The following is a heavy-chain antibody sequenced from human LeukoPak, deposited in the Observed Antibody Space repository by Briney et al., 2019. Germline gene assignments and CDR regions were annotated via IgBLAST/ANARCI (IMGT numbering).Heavy chain of an antibody. J-gene: IGHJ4*02. CDR2: IYPGDSDT. V-gene: IGHV5-51*01. CDR1: GYSFTNYW. D-gene: IGHD3-22*01. Sequence: GESLKISCKASGYSFTNYWIGWVRQMPGKGLEWMGIIYPGDSDTRYSPSFQGQVTISADKSISTAYLQWNSLKASDTAMYYCARRPYDSSNYYYKGEFDYWGQGTLVTVSS. CDR3: ARRPYDSSNYYYKGEFDY.